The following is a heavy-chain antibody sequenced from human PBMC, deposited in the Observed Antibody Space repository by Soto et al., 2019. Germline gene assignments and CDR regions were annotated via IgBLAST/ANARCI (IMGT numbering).Heavy chain of an antibody. D-gene: IGHD6-19*01. J-gene: IGHJ4*02. CDR3: ARDIAVAGGDQDY. V-gene: IGHV3-53*01. CDR1: GFTVSSNY. Sequence: EVQLVESGGGLIQPGGSLRLSCAASGFTVSSNYMSWVRQAPGKGLEWVSVIYSGGSTYYADSVKGRFTISRDNSKNTLYLQMNSLRAEDTAVYYCARDIAVAGGDQDYWGQGTLVTVSS. CDR2: IYSGGST.